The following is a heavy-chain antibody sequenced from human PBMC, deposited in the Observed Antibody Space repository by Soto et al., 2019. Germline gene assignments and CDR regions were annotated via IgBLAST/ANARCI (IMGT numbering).Heavy chain of an antibody. D-gene: IGHD4-17*01. V-gene: IGHV4-4*02. Sequence: SETLSLTCAVSGGSISSSNWWSWVRQPPGKGLEWIGEIYHSGSTNYNPSLKSRVTISVDKSKNQFSLKLSSVTAADTAVYYCARAPPLLYGDYGFDYWGQGTLVTVSS. CDR2: IYHSGST. CDR3: ARAPPLLYGDYGFDY. CDR1: GGSISSSNW. J-gene: IGHJ4*02.